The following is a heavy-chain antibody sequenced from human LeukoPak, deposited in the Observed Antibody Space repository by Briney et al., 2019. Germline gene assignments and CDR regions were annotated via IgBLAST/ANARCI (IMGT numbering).Heavy chain of an antibody. Sequence: TGGSLRLSCAASGFTFSGYAMSWVRQAPGKGLXXVATISRSGDDTYYADSVKGRFTVSRDNSKNTLYVQMNSLRAEDTAIYYCAKAGANWFDPWGQGTLVTVSS. D-gene: IGHD3-10*01. J-gene: IGHJ5*02. CDR1: GFTFSGYA. V-gene: IGHV3-23*01. CDR3: AKAGANWFDP. CDR2: ISRSGDDT.